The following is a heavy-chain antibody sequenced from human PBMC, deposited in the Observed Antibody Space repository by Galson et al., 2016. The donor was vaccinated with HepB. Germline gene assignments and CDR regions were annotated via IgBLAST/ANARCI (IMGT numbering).Heavy chain of an antibody. V-gene: IGHV3-48*04. CDR1: GFTFSSHP. CDR3: TRDGALPGGWVWIDP. D-gene: IGHD6-19*01. Sequence: SLRLSCAGSGFTFSSHPMNWVRQAPGKGLEWVASISSSSATIYYVDSVKGRFAVSRDNAKNSVYLQMNSLRVEDTAVYYCTRDGALPGGWVWIDPWGQGTLVIVSS. CDR2: ISSSSATI. J-gene: IGHJ5*02.